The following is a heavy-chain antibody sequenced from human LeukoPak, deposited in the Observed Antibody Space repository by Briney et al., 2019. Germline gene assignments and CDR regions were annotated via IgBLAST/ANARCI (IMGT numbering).Heavy chain of an antibody. J-gene: IGHJ4*02. D-gene: IGHD1-26*01. CDR3: AREGGSYPFDY. CDR1: GFTFSSYG. CDR2: IRYDGSNK. Sequence: GGSLRLSCAASGFTFSSYGMHWVRQAPGKGPEWVAVIRYDGSNKYYADSVKGRFTISRDNSKNTLYLQMNSLRAEDTAVYYCAREGGSYPFDYWGQGTLVTVSS. V-gene: IGHV3-33*08.